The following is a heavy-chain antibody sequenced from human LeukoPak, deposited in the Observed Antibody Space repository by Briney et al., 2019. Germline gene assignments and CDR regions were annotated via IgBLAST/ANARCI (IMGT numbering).Heavy chain of an antibody. D-gene: IGHD2-2*01. Sequence: PGGSVRLSCAASGFTFSNYAMNWVRQAPGKGLEWVSGISGSGDTTYYADSVKGRFTISRDNAKNSLYLQMNSLRAEDTAVYYCARGSTLGYFDYWGQGTLVTVSS. CDR2: ISGSGDTT. CDR3: ARGSTLGYFDY. CDR1: GFTFSNYA. J-gene: IGHJ4*02. V-gene: IGHV3-23*01.